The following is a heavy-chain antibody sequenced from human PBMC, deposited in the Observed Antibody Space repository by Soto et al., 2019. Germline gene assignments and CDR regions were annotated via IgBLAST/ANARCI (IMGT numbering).Heavy chain of an antibody. CDR1: GYTFTGYY. V-gene: IGHV1-2*04. D-gene: IGHD6-13*01. CDR3: ARGSSSWPLQPLIDY. Sequence: GASVKVSCKASGYTFTGYYMHWVRQAPGQGLEWMGWINPNSGGTNYAQKLQGWVTMTRDTSISTAYMELSRLRSDDTAVYYCARGSSSWPLQPLIDYWGQGTLVTVSS. J-gene: IGHJ4*02. CDR2: INPNSGGT.